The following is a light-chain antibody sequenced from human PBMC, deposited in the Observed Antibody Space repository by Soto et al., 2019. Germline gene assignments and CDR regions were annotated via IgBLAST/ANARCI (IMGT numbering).Light chain of an antibody. CDR3: QQYNSYPWT. V-gene: IGKV1-13*02. CDR2: DAS. J-gene: IGKJ1*01. CDR1: QGISSA. Sequence: IQMTQSPSTLSASVGDRVTITCRASQGISSALAWYQQKPGKAPKLLIYDASTLESGVPSRFSGSGSGTEFTLTISSLQPDDFATYYCQQYNSYPWTFGQGTKVDIK.